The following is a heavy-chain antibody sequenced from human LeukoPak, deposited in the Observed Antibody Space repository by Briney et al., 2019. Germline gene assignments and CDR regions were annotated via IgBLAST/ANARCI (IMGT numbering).Heavy chain of an antibody. V-gene: IGHV3-30*04. CDR1: GFTFSSYA. Sequence: GGSLRLSCAASGFTFSSYAMHWVRQAPGKGLEWVALISYDGSNKNYADSVKGRLTISRDISKNTAYLQMNSLKTEDTAVYYCTTLLGYCSGGSCPWYYYYYMDVWGKGTTVTVSS. CDR3: TTLLGYCSGGSCPWYYYYYMDV. D-gene: IGHD2-15*01. CDR2: ISYDGSNK. J-gene: IGHJ6*03.